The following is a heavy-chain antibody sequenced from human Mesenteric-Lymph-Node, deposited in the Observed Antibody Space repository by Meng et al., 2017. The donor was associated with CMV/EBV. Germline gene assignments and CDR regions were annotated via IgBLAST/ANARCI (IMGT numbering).Heavy chain of an antibody. J-gene: IGHJ5*02. CDR2: IYHSETT. CDR3: ARDSSGYYWFDP. D-gene: IGHD3-22*01. Sequence: VSGDSISSGGYFWNWIRQHPGKGLEWIGSIYHSETTYYNPSLKSRVAISVDTSKNQFSLRLSSVTAADTAVYYCARDSSGYYWFDPWGQGTLVTVSS. V-gene: IGHV4-31*02. CDR1: GDSISSGGYF.